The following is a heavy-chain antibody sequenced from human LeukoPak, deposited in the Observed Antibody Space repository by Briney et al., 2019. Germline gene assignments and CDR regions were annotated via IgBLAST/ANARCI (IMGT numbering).Heavy chain of an antibody. CDR1: GYIFTTYY. V-gene: IGHV1-46*01. J-gene: IGHJ4*02. CDR3: ARMAPGYYFDY. D-gene: IGHD5-24*01. CDR2: FNPSSGST. Sequence: ASVKVSCKASGYIFTTYYMHWIRQAPGQGLEWMGIFNPSSGSTTYAESFQGRVTITADESTSTAYMELSSLRSEDTAVYYCARMAPGYYFDYWGQGTLVTVSS.